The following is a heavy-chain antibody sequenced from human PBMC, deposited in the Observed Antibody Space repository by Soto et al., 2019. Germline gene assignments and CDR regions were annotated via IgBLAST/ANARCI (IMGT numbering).Heavy chain of an antibody. CDR3: VRVLGGYYTFDY. CDR1: GFTFTSYW. J-gene: IGHJ4*02. V-gene: IGHV3-74*03. CDR2: INGDGSTT. D-gene: IGHD3-22*01. Sequence: EVPLVESGGGLVQPGGSLRLSCAASGFTFTSYWMHWVRQAPGKGLVWVSCINGDGSTTKYADSVKGRFTTSRDNAKNTVYVQMSSLRADATAVYYCVRVLGGYYTFDYWGQGTLVTVSS.